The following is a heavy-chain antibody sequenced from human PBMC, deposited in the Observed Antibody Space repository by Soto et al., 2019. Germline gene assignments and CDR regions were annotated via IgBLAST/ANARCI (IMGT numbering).Heavy chain of an antibody. CDR3: AGAGYSSSSLYYYYGMDV. Sequence: PGESLKISCKGSGYSFTSYWISWVRQMPGKGLEWMGRIDPSDSYTNYSPSFQGHVTISADKSISTAYLQWSSLKASDTAMYYCAGAGYSSSSLYYYYGMDVWGQGTTVTVSS. CDR1: GYSFTSYW. V-gene: IGHV5-10-1*01. J-gene: IGHJ6*02. D-gene: IGHD6-13*01. CDR2: IDPSDSYT.